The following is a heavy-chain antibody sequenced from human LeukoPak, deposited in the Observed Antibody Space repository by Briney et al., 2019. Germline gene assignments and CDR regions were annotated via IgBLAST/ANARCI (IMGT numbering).Heavy chain of an antibody. J-gene: IGHJ4*02. V-gene: IGHV3-23*01. CDR3: AKGSSSWYPFDY. Sequence: GGSLRLSCAASGFTFSSYAMSWVRQAPGKGLEWVSAISGTGDSTSYADAVKGRFTISRDNSKNTLYLHMSALRAEDTAIYFCAKGSSSWYPFDYWGQGTLVSVSS. CDR2: ISGTGDST. CDR1: GFTFSSYA. D-gene: IGHD6-13*01.